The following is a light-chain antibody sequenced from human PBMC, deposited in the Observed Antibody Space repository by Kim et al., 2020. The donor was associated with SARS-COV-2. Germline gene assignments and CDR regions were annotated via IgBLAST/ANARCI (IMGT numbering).Light chain of an antibody. J-gene: IGLJ3*02. Sequence: QSALTQPRSVSGSPGQSVTISCTGTSDDVGGYNYVSWYQHLPGKVPKLMIYDVSERPTGVPDRFSGSKSGNTASLTISGLQAEDEADYYCCSYAGRYTWVFGGGTKLTVL. CDR2: DVS. CDR1: SDDVGGYNY. V-gene: IGLV2-11*01. CDR3: CSYAGRYTWV.